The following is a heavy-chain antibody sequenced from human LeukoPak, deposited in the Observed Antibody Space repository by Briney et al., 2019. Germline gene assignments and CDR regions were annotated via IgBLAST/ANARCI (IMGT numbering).Heavy chain of an antibody. CDR2: INPNGGGT. CDR3: ASCFTYRYGDSCRNWFDP. Sequence: ASVRVSCKASGYTFAGFYMHWVRQDPGQGLEWMGWINPNGGGTKYAQKFQGRVTKTRDTSISTAYMGLSRLRSDDTAVYYCASCFTYRYGDSCRNWFDPWGQGTLVTVSS. V-gene: IGHV1-2*02. D-gene: IGHD2-15*01. CDR1: GYTFAGFY. J-gene: IGHJ5*02.